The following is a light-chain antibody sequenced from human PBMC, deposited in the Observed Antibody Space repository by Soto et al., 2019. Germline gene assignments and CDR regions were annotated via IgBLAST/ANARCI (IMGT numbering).Light chain of an antibody. J-gene: IGLJ2*01. Sequence: QAVVTQSPSASASLGASVKLTCTLSSGHSSYAIAWHQQQPEKGPRYLMKLSSDGSHSKGDGIPDRFSGSSSGAERYLTISSLQSEDEADYYCQTWDTGARVVFGGGPSSPS. CDR3: QTWDTGARVV. V-gene: IGLV4-69*01. CDR2: LSSDGSH. CDR1: SGHSSYA.